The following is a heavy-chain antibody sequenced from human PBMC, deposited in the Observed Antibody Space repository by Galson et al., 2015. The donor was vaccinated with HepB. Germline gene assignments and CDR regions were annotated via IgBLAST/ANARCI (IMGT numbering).Heavy chain of an antibody. V-gene: IGHV4-61*02. CDR1: GGSISSGSYY. Sequence: TLSLTCTVSGGSISSGSYYWSWIRQPAGKGLEWIGRIYTSGSTNYNPSLKSRVTISVDTSKNQFSLKLSSVTAADTAVYYCAREPVYGVLTDYWGQGTLVTVSS. D-gene: IGHD4-17*01. J-gene: IGHJ4*02. CDR3: AREPVYGVLTDY. CDR2: IYTSGST.